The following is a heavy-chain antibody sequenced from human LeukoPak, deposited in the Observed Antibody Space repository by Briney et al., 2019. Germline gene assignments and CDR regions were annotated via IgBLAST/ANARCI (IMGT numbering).Heavy chain of an antibody. CDR2: IYHDGKS. Sequence: SETLSLTCTVSGGSVRSYYWTWLRQSAGKGLEWIGRIYHDGKSDSSLSLKSRVIMSIDTSKNQFSLKLSSVTAADTAVYYCARDDILTGYYLFDYWGQGTLVTVSS. CDR1: GGSVRSYY. J-gene: IGHJ4*02. CDR3: ARDDILTGYYLFDY. D-gene: IGHD3-9*01. V-gene: IGHV4-4*07.